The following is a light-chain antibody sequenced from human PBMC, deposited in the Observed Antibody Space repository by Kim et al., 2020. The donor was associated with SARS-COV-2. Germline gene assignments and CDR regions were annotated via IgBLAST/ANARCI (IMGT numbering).Light chain of an antibody. V-gene: IGLV3-21*01. Sequence: SYELTQPTSVSVAPAETARISCGGNNIGSKSVNWYQEKPGQAPVLVIYYDTNRPSGIPERFSASNSGNTASLTISRVEAGDEADYYCQVWDTGSAHVVFG. CDR3: QVWDTGSAHVV. J-gene: IGLJ2*01. CDR1: NIGSKS. CDR2: YDT.